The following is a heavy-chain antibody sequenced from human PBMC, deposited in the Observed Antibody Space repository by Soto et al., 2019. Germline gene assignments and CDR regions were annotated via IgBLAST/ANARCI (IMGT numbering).Heavy chain of an antibody. D-gene: IGHD3-9*01. V-gene: IGHV3-66*01. J-gene: IGHJ4*02. CDR3: ATLTKYDILTGFYPC. CDR1: GFTVNSNY. Sequence: GDSLRLSCAASGFTVNSNYMSWVRQAPGKGLEWVSVIYSDGSTYYADSVKGRFIISRDNSNNTLYFQMNSLRAEDTAVYYCATLTKYDILTGFYPCWGQGT. CDR2: IYSDGST.